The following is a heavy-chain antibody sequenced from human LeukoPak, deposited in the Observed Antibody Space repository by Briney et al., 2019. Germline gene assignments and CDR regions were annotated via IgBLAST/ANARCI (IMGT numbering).Heavy chain of an antibody. Sequence: TGGSLRLPCAASGFTFSSYALSWVRQTPGKGLEWVSSISGSGPSTYYADSVKGRFTISRDNSKNTLFLQMNSLRAEDTAVYYCAKDLGRYWGNSDYWGQGTLVTVSS. CDR3: AKDLGRYWGNSDY. CDR1: GFTFSSYA. D-gene: IGHD3-16*01. CDR2: ISGSGPST. J-gene: IGHJ4*02. V-gene: IGHV3-23*01.